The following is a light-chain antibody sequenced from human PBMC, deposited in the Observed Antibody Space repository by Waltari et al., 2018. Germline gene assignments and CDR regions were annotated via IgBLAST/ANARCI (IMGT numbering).Light chain of an antibody. CDR2: EGN. J-gene: IGLJ1*01. Sequence: QSALTQPASVSGSPGQSITISCTGTRSDVGTYNLVSWYQHHPGKAPKLMIYEGNKRPSGVSNRFSGSKSGNTASLTISGIKAEDEADYYCCSYAGSSTYVFGTGTKVTVL. CDR3: CSYAGSSTYV. CDR1: RSDVGTYNL. V-gene: IGLV2-23*01.